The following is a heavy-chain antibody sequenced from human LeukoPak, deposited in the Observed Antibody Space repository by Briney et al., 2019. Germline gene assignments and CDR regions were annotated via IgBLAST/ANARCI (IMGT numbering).Heavy chain of an antibody. CDR3: AKSCFSTSGTRCSSEDLDWFAP. CDR2: INGSDTGT. J-gene: IGHJ5*02. D-gene: IGHD1-7*01. CDR1: HFTLNSHA. V-gene: IGHV3-23*01. Sequence: GGSLRLSCKASHFTLNSHAMSWVRQAPGNGLEWVFSINGSDTGTYYAGSVDGRFTISKKNTKNTVYLQMESLRAEDTALYYCAKSCFSTSGTRCSSEDLDWFAPWGQGALVTVSS.